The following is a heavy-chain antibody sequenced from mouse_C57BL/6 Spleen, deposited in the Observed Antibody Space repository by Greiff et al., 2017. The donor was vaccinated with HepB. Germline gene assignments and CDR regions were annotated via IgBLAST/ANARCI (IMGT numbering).Heavy chain of an antibody. Sequence: VQLQQSGAELVRPGTSVKVSCKASGYAFTNYLIEWVKQRPGQGLEWIGVINPGSGGTNYNEKFKGKATLTADKSSSHAYMQLSSLTSEDSAVYFCAFITTGYYAMDYWGQGTSVTVSS. CDR2: INPGSGGT. CDR1: GYAFTNYL. J-gene: IGHJ4*01. V-gene: IGHV1-54*01. CDR3: AFITTGYYAMDY. D-gene: IGHD1-1*01.